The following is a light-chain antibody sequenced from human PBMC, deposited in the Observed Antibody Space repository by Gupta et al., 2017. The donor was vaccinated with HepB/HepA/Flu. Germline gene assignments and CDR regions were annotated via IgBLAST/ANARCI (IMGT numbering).Light chain of an antibody. Sequence: SALTQPASVSGSPGQSITISCTGTSSDVGYYDRVSWYQQYPGKAPKLMIYGVDKRPAGVSNRFSGSRSGNTASLTISGLQAEDEADYYCCSYAGSRTYVFGTGTKVT. V-gene: IGLV2-23*02. CDR1: SSDVGYYDR. CDR2: GVD. CDR3: CSYAGSRTYV. J-gene: IGLJ1*01.